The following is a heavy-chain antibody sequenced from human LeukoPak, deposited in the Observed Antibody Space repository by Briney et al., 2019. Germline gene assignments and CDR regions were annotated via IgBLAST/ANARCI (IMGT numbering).Heavy chain of an antibody. Sequence: PSETLSLTCTVSGGSISSGDSYWSWIRQHPEKGLEWIGYFYNSGYYNPSLKGRGTISVDTPKNQFSLELRSVTPADTAVYYCARETGGGYSYGVWGQGTLVTVSS. V-gene: IGHV4-31*03. D-gene: IGHD5-18*01. CDR3: ARETGGGYSYGV. CDR2: FYNSG. J-gene: IGHJ4*02. CDR1: GGSISSGDSY.